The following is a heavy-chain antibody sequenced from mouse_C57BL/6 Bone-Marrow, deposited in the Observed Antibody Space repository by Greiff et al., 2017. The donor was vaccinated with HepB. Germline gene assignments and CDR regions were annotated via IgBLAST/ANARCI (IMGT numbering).Heavy chain of an antibody. CDR1: GFTFSDYG. J-gene: IGHJ2*01. Sequence: EVKLVESGGGLVKPGGSLKLSCAASGFTFSDYGMHWVGQAPEKGLEWVAYISSGSSTIYYADTVKGRFTISRDNAKNTLFLQMTSLMSEDTAMYYCATYGPFFDYWGQGTTLTVSS. V-gene: IGHV5-17*01. CDR3: ATYGPFFDY. D-gene: IGHD1-1*02. CDR2: ISSGSSTI.